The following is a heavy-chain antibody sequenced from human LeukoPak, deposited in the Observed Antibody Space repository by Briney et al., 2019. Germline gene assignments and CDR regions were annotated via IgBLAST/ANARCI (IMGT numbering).Heavy chain of an antibody. D-gene: IGHD6-19*01. CDR3: AKDARRTSGWYFFDY. J-gene: IGHJ4*02. CDR1: GFAFSNQA. CDR2: ISDSGSIT. V-gene: IGHV3-23*01. Sequence: PGGSLRLSCAASGFAFSNQAMGWVRQAPGKGLEWVSVISDSGSITYYADSVKGRFTTSRDNSKNTLFLQMNSLRAEDTAVYYCAKDARRTSGWYFFDYWGQGTLVTVSS.